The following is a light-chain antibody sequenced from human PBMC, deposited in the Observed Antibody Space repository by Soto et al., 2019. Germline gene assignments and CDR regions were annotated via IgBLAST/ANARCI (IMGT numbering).Light chain of an antibody. Sequence: DIQMTQSPSSLSASVGDRVTITCRASQSISFSLNWYQQKPGKAPKLLIYAASSLESGVQSRFSGSGSGTDFTLTISRLQPEEFATYYCQQSYTAPRTFGQGTNVEIK. V-gene: IGKV1-39*01. CDR2: AAS. CDR3: QQSYTAPRT. CDR1: QSISFS. J-gene: IGKJ1*01.